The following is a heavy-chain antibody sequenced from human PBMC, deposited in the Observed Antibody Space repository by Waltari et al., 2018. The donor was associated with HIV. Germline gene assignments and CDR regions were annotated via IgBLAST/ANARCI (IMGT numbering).Heavy chain of an antibody. V-gene: IGHV3-30*01. Sequence: QVQLVESGGGVVQPGRSLRRSCAASGFTFNTYAMFWVRQAPGKGLECVAVISYDGSNKYYADSVKGRFTISRDNSKNTLYLQMNSLRAEDTAVYYCARDSSGYYYVGYGMDVWGQGTTVTVSS. D-gene: IGHD3-22*01. CDR1: GFTFNTYA. CDR2: ISYDGSNK. CDR3: ARDSSGYYYVGYGMDV. J-gene: IGHJ6*02.